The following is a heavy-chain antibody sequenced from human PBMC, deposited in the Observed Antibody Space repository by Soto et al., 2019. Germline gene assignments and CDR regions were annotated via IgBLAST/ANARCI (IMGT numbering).Heavy chain of an antibody. CDR2: IYYSGST. J-gene: IGHJ4*02. CDR3: ARDWASITGTLDY. Sequence: PSETLSLTCTVSGGSISSSSYYWGWIRQPPGKGLEWIGSIYYSGSTYYNPSLKSRVTISVDTSKNQFSLKLSSVTAADTAVYYCARDWASITGTLDYWGQGTLVTVSS. V-gene: IGHV4-39*02. CDR1: GGSISSSSYY. D-gene: IGHD1-7*01.